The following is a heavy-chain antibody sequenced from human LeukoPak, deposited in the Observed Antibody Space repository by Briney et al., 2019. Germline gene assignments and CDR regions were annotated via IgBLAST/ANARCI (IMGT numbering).Heavy chain of an antibody. V-gene: IGHV1-18*01. J-gene: IGHJ4*02. CDR2: ISAYNGNT. Sequence: ASVKVSCKASSYTFTSYGISWVRQAPGQGLEWMGWISAYNGNTNYAHKLQGRVTTTTDTSTSTAYMELRSLRSDDTAVYYCARTSGYSYGGRGPLDYWGQGTLVTVSS. CDR3: ARTSGYSYGGRGPLDY. D-gene: IGHD5-18*01. CDR1: SYTFTSYG.